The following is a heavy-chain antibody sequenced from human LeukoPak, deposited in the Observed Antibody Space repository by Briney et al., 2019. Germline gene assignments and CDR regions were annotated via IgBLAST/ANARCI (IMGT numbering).Heavy chain of an antibody. V-gene: IGHV3-66*01. CDR3: ARVQTGYSSSWYPFDY. D-gene: IGHD6-13*01. Sequence: GGSLRLSCAASGFTVSSNYMSWVRQAPGKGLEWVSVIYSGGSTYYADSVKGRFTISRDNSKNTLYLQMNSLRAEDTAVYYCARVQTGYSSSWYPFDYWGQGTLVTVSS. CDR2: IYSGGST. CDR1: GFTVSSNY. J-gene: IGHJ4*02.